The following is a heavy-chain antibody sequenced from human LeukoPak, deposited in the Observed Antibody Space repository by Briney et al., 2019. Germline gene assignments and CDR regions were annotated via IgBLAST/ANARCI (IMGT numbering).Heavy chain of an antibody. CDR2: MNPNSGNT. CDR1: GYTFTSYD. J-gene: IGHJ5*02. D-gene: IGHD6-13*01. CDR3: ARGRESSSWYFETNWFDP. V-gene: IGHV1-8*03. Sequence: ASVKVSCKASGYTFTSYDINWVRQATGQGLEWMGWMNPNSGNTGYAQKFQGRVTITRNTSISTAYMELSSLRSEDTAVYYCARGRESSSWYFETNWFDPWGQGTLVTVSS.